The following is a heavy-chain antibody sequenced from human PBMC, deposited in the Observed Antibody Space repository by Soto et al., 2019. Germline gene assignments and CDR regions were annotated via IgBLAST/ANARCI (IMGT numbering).Heavy chain of an antibody. CDR2: ISSDGNNK. J-gene: IGHJ3*02. V-gene: IGHV3-30*18. CDR3: EKVGYCSGGSCYSDEAFDI. D-gene: IGHD2-15*01. CDR1: GFTFSSFG. Sequence: QVQLEESGGGVVQPGRSLRLSCAASGFTFSSFGMHWVRQAPGKGLEWVALISSDGNNKYYADSVKGRFTISRDNSKNTLYLQMNNLRAEDTAIYYCEKVGYCSGGSCYSDEAFDIWGKGAMVTVSS.